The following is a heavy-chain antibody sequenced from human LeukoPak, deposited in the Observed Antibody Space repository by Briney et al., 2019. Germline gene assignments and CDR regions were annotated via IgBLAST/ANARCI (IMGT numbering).Heavy chain of an antibody. CDR1: GFTFTSYS. CDR2: ISGGGGST. CDR3: AKGGKWDVTPFDY. Sequence: GGSLRLSCAASGFTFTSYSMNWVRQAPGKGLEWVSTISGGGGSTYYADSVKGRFTISRDNSKNTLYLQVDSLRAEDTAAYYCAKGGKWDVTPFDYWGQGTLVTVSS. J-gene: IGHJ4*02. V-gene: IGHV3-23*01. D-gene: IGHD1-26*01.